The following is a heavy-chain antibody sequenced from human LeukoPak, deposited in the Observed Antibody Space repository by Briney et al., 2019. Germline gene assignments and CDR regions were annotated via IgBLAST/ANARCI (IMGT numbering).Heavy chain of an antibody. D-gene: IGHD3-10*01. J-gene: IGHJ6*02. Sequence: ASVKVSCKVSGYTLTELSMHWVRQAPGKGLEWMGGFDSEDGETIYVQKFQGRVTMTEDTSTDTAYMELSSLRSEDTAVYYCATDTQAGQRYYYYYYGMDVWGQGTTVTV. V-gene: IGHV1-24*01. CDR3: ATDTQAGQRYYYYYYGMDV. CDR1: GYTLTELS. CDR2: FDSEDGET.